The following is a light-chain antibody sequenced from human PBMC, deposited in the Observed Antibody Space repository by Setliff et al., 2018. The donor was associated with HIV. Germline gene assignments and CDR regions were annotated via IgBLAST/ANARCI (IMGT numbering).Light chain of an antibody. CDR3: QHYYNVPFM. CDR1: QSLLYRSTGRNY. Sequence: DIVMTQSSDSLAVSLGERATIKCTSSQSLLYRSTGRNYLSWYQQRPGQPPKLLINWASTRESGVPDRFSGSGSGTDFTLNISNLRAEDAAVYYCQHYYNVPFMFGQGTKVDIK. V-gene: IGKV4-1*01. J-gene: IGKJ2*01. CDR2: WAS.